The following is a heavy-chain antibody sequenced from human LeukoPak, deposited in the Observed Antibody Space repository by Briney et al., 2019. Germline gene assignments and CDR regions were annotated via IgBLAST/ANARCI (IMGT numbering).Heavy chain of an antibody. J-gene: IGHJ6*03. CDR1: GYTFTGYY. Sequence: ASVKVSCKASGYTFTGYYMHWVRQAPGQGLGWMGWINPNSGGTNYAQKFQGRVTMTRDTSISTAYMELSRLRSDDTAVYYCARGSVAEYYYYYYYMDVWGKGTTVTVSS. D-gene: IGHD3-10*01. CDR2: INPNSGGT. V-gene: IGHV1-2*02. CDR3: ARGSVAEYYYYYYYMDV.